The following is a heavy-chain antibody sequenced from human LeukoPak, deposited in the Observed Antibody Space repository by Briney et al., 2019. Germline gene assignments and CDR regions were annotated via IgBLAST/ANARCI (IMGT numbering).Heavy chain of an antibody. V-gene: IGHV3-30*04. CDR1: GFTFSSYA. CDR3: ARDSGPDRELWIQLRGFLQGHYFDY. Sequence: GGSLRLSCAASGFTFSSYAMHWVRQAPGKGLEWVAVISYDGSNKYYADSVKGRFTISRDNSKNTLYLQMNSLRAEDTAVYYCARDSGPDRELWIQLRGFLQGHYFDYWGQGTLVTVSS. D-gene: IGHD5-18*01. CDR2: ISYDGSNK. J-gene: IGHJ4*02.